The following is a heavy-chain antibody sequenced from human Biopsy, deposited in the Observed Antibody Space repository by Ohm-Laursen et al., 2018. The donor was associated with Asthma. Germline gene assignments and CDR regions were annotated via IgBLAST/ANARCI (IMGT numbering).Heavy chain of an antibody. D-gene: IGHD5-18*01. Sequence: SLRLSCSASGFRFDDYTMVWVRQPPGKGLQWVALISWDAGRTHYADSVKGRFTVTRDNSKNSLYLQKNSLKPEDSGLYYCSKAVVPTDLTSWFDPWGQGTLVTVSS. CDR1: GFRFDDYT. CDR3: SKAVVPTDLTSWFDP. J-gene: IGHJ5*02. CDR2: ISWDAGRT. V-gene: IGHV3-43*01.